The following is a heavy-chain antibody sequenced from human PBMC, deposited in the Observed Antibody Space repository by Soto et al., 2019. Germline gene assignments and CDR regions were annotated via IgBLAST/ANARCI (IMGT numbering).Heavy chain of an antibody. J-gene: IGHJ2*01. V-gene: IGHV1-3*01. CDR1: GYTFTNYA. Sequence: QVQLVQSGDEVKKPGASVKVSCKASGYTFTNYAMHWVRQAPGQRLEWMGGINAGNGNTKYSQTFQGRVTITRDTSASTVYMELSSLRSEDTAVYYCARGGILYWYFDLWCRGTLVTVSS. D-gene: IGHD1-26*01. CDR2: INAGNGNT. CDR3: ARGGILYWYFDL.